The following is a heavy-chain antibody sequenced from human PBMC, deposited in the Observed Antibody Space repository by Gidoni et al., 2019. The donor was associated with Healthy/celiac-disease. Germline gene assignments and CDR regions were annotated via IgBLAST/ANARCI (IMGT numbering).Heavy chain of an antibody. V-gene: IGHV1-24*01. CDR2: FDPEDGET. D-gene: IGHD6-13*01. CDR3: ATDRLEWGSWDDGGAFDI. J-gene: IGHJ3*02. CDR1: GYTLTELS. Sequence: CKVSGYTLTELSMHWVRQAPGKGLEWMGGFDPEDGETIYAQKFQGRVTMTEDTSTDTAYMELSSLRSEDTAVYYCATDRLEWGSWDDGGAFDIWGQGKMVTVSS.